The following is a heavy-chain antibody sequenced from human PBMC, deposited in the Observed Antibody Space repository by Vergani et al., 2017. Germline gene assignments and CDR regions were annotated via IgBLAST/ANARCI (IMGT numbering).Heavy chain of an antibody. CDR1: GFTFSDYY. V-gene: IGHV3-11*03. CDR2: ISSSSSYI. D-gene: IGHD3-10*01. CDR3: ASSGVGDAFDI. Sequence: VQLLESGGGLVQPGGSLRLSCAASGFTFSDYYMSWIRQAPGKGLEWVSSISSSSSYIYYADSVKGRFTISRDNAKNSLYLQMNSLRAEDTAVYYCASSGVGDAFDIWGQGTMVTVSS. J-gene: IGHJ3*02.